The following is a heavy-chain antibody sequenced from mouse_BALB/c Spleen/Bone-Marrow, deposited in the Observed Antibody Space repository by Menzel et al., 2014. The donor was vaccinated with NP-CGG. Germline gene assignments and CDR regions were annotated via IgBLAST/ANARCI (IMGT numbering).Heavy chain of an antibody. CDR2: IAPGSGTP. D-gene: IGHD2-3*01. CDR3: ARYDYAMDY. V-gene: IGHV1S41*01. J-gene: IGHJ4*01. CDR1: GYAFTNFW. Sequence: DLLKPGASAKLSYKGSGYAFTNFWIYWIKQRRGQGLEWIGRIAPGSGTPYYNEMFKGKETLTVDTSSSTAYIQLSSLSSEDSAVYFCARYDYAMDYWGQGTSVTVSS.